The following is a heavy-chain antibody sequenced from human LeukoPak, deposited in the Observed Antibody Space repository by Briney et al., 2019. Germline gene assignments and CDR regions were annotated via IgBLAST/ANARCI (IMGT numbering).Heavy chain of an antibody. J-gene: IGHJ5*02. CDR2: MNPNSGNT. Sequence: ASVKVSCKASGYTFTSHDINWVRQATGQGLEWMGWMNPNSGNTGYAQKFQGRVTMTRNTSISTAYMELSSLRSEDTAVYYCARSRVVSSFRIVGATNVNWFDPWGQGTLVTVSS. D-gene: IGHD1-26*01. CDR3: ARSRVVSSFRIVGATNVNWFDP. V-gene: IGHV1-8*01. CDR1: GYTFTSHD.